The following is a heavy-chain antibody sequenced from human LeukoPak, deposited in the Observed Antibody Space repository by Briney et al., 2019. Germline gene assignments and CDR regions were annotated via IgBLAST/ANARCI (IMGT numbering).Heavy chain of an antibody. D-gene: IGHD2-2*01. J-gene: IGHJ4*02. Sequence: GESLKISCKGSGYSFTSYWIGWVRQMPGKGLEWMGIIYPGDSDTRYSPSFQGQVTISADKSISTAYLQWGSLKASDTAMYYCARLICSSTSCYAFYFDYWGQGTLVTVSS. V-gene: IGHV5-51*01. CDR1: GYSFTSYW. CDR2: IYPGDSDT. CDR3: ARLICSSTSCYAFYFDY.